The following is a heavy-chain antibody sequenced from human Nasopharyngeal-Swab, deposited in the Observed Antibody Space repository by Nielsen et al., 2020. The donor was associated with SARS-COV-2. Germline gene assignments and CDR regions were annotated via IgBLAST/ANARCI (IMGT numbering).Heavy chain of an antibody. D-gene: IGHD3-10*01. V-gene: IGHV3-7*01. J-gene: IGHJ6*02. CDR2: IKQDGSDK. CDR3: ARDSGSSRQDGGYYYYYGMDV. CDR1: GFTFSSYW. Sequence: GESLKISCAASGFTFSSYWMSWVRQAPGKGLEWVANIKQDGSDKYYVDSVKGRFTISRDNAKNSLYLQMNSLRAEDTAVYYCARDSGSSRQDGGYYYYYGMDVWGQGTTVTVSS.